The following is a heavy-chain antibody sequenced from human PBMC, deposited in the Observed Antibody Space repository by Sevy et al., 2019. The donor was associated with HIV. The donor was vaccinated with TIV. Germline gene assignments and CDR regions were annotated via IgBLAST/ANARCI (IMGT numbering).Heavy chain of an antibody. CDR2: VRSKGDGGTE. V-gene: IGHV3-15*01. CDR1: GFIFSDAW. J-gene: IGHJ4*02. CDR3: TTESAD. Sequence: GGSLRLSCAASGFIFSDAWLSWVRQGPGKGLEWVGRVRSKGDGGTEEYATPVKGRFIIARDDSKNMLYLQMNNLKIEDTGVYYCTTESADWGQGTRVTVSS.